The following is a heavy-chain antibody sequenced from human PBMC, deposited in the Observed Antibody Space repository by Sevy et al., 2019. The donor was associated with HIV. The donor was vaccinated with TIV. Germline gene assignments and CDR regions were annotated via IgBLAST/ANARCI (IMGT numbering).Heavy chain of an antibody. V-gene: IGHV4-39*01. Sequence: SETLSLTCTVSGGSISSSSYYWGWIRQPPGKGLEWIGSIYYSGSTYYNPSLKSRVTISVDTSKNQFSLKLSSVTAADTAVYYCARLSGILTGYYTTKRQENFDYWGQGTLVTVSS. CDR2: IYYSGST. D-gene: IGHD3-9*01. CDR3: ARLSGILTGYYTTKRQENFDY. CDR1: GGSISSSSYY. J-gene: IGHJ4*02.